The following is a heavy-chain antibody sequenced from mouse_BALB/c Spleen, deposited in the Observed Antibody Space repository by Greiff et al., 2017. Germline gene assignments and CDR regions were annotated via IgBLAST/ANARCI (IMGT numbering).Heavy chain of an antibody. CDR1: GYTFTDYW. D-gene: IGHD1-2*01. V-gene: IGHV1-69*01. J-gene: IGHJ3*01. Sequence: VQLQQPGAELVMPGASVKMSCKASGYTFTDYWMHWVKQRPGQGLEWIGAIDTSDSYTSYNQKFKGKATLTVDESSSTAYMQLSSLTSEDSAVYYCARAATTATWFAYWGQGTLVTVSA. CDR2: IDTSDSYT. CDR3: ARAATTATWFAY.